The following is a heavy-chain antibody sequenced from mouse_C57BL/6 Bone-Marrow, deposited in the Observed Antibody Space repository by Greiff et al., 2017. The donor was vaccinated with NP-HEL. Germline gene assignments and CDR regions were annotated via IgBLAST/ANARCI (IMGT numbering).Heavy chain of an antibody. V-gene: IGHV1-81*01. CDR1: GYTFTSYG. CDR2: IYPRSGNT. D-gene: IGHD1-1*01. J-gene: IGHJ3*01. Sequence: VQVVESGAELARPGASVKLSCKASGYTFTSYGISWVKQRTGQGLEWIGEIYPRSGNTYYNEKFKGKATLTADKSSSTAYMELRSLTSEDSAVYFCARCGYGSSYGFAYWGQGTLVTVSA. CDR3: ARCGYGSSYGFAY.